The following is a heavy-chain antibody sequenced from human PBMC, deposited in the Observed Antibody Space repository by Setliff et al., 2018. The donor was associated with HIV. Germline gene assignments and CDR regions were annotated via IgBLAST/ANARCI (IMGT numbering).Heavy chain of an antibody. Sequence: SETLSLTCAVYGGSFSGYYWSWIRQPPGKGLEWIGEINHSGSTNYNPFLKSRVTVSIDTSKNQFSLKVSSVTAADTALYYCARGLPGTYRYSYYYYYMDVWDKGTTVTVSS. CDR2: INHSGST. J-gene: IGHJ6*03. CDR1: GGSFSGYY. V-gene: IGHV4-34*01. CDR3: ARGLPGTYRYSYYYYYMDV. D-gene: IGHD3-16*02.